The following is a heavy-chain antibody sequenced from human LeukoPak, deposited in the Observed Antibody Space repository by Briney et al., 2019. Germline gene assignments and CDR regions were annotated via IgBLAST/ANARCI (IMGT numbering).Heavy chain of an antibody. CDR3: ARNSGLADC. J-gene: IGHJ4*02. Sequence: ASVTVSFKSSVYSFTNHDISWVRQATGQGREWMGWMNPNSGNTGYAEKFQGRVTMTRDNSITTAYMELSSLRSEDTAVYYCARNSGLADCWGQGTLVTVSS. V-gene: IGHV1-8*01. CDR1: VYSFTNHD. D-gene: IGHD5-12*01. CDR2: MNPNSGNT.